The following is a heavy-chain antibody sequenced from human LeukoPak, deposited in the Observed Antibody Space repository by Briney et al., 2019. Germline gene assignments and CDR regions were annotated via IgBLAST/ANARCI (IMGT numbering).Heavy chain of an antibody. J-gene: IGHJ6*03. CDR2: IGSNGGST. Sequence: GGSLRLSCAASGFTFSSYAMHWVRQAPGKGLEYDSAIGSNGGSTYYANSVKGRFTISRDNSKNTLYLQMGSLRAEDMAVYYCPRDGGYSSGWLYYMDVWGKGTTVTVSS. V-gene: IGHV3-64*01. D-gene: IGHD6-19*01. CDR1: GFTFSSYA. CDR3: PRDGGYSSGWLYYMDV.